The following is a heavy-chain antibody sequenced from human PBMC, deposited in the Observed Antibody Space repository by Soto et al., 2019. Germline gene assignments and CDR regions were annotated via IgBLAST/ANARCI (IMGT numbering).Heavy chain of an antibody. J-gene: IGHJ4*02. CDR1: GGTFSSYP. Sequence: QVQLVQSGAEVKRPGSSVKVSCKASGGTFSSYPISWVRQAPGQGLEWMGGTNGNLGTGNYAQKFRGRLTITNDISTTTAYMELSTLTYEDTAVYYCARRDSHGYFRYFDNWGQGTLVTVSS. V-gene: IGHV1-69*06. D-gene: IGHD4-17*01. CDR3: ARRDSHGYFRYFDN. CDR2: TNGNLGTG.